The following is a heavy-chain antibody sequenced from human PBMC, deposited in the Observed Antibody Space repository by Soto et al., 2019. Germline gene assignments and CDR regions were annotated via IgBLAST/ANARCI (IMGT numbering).Heavy chain of an antibody. Sequence: HPWGSLRLSCAASGFTFISYAMHFFRHPPGKGLEWVAVISYDGSNKYYADSVKGRFTISRDNSKNTLYLQMNSLRAEDTAVYYCARDPAYYPRGPFDYWGQGTLVTVSS. D-gene: IGHD3-22*01. V-gene: IGHV3-30-3*01. CDR2: ISYDGSNK. CDR3: ARDPAYYPRGPFDY. J-gene: IGHJ4*02. CDR1: GFTFISYA.